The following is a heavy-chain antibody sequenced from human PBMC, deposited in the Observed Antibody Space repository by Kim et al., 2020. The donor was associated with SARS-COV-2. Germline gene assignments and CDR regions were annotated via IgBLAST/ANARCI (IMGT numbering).Heavy chain of an antibody. D-gene: IGHD3-10*01. CDR1: GFTFSSYA. Sequence: GGSLRLSCAASGFTFSSYAMSWVRQAPGKGLEWVSAISGSGGSTYYADSVKGRFTISRDNSKNTLYLQMNSLRAEDTAVYYCAKDGLLWFGELSPFDYWGQGTLVTVSS. J-gene: IGHJ4*02. CDR3: AKDGLLWFGELSPFDY. CDR2: ISGSGGST. V-gene: IGHV3-23*01.